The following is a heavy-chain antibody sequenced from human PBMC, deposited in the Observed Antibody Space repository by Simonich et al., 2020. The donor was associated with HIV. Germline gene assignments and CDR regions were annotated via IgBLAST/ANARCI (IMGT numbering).Heavy chain of an antibody. CDR3: ARRGGYNFDY. V-gene: IGHV4-34*01. Sequence: QVQLQESGPGLVKPSETLSLTCAVYGGSFRGYYWNWIRQPPGKGLEWIGEINHSGSTDYNPSLKSRVTISVDTSKNQFSLKLSSVTAADTAMYYCARRGGYNFDYWGQGTLVTVSS. J-gene: IGHJ4*02. CDR1: GGSFRGYY. D-gene: IGHD5-12*01. CDR2: INHSGST.